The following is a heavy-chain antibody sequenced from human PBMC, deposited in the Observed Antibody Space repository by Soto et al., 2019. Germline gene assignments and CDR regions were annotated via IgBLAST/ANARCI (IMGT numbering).Heavy chain of an antibody. V-gene: IGHV3-64*01. CDR2: ISPDGGTT. D-gene: IGHD5-12*01. Sequence: PGGSLSLSCAASGFTFSNYYIHWVRQAPGKGLEYVSAISPDGGTTYFTNFVKGRFTISRGNSKNTVYLQMGSLRVEDMAVYYCARDLNRVAPSPWGQGTLVTVSS. CDR3: ARDLNRVAPSP. CDR1: GFTFSNYY. J-gene: IGHJ5*02.